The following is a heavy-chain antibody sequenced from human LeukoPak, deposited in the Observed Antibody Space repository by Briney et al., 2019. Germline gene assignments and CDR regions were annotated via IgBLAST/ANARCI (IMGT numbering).Heavy chain of an antibody. Sequence: SETLSLTCAVYGGSFSGYYWSWIRQPPGKGLEWIGEINHSGSTNYNPSLKSRVTISVDTSKNQFSLKLSSVTAADTAVCYCARGLMSSTSLDVWGKGTTVTVSS. CDR2: INHSGST. V-gene: IGHV4-34*01. J-gene: IGHJ6*04. CDR1: GGSFSGYY. CDR3: ARGLMSSTSLDV. D-gene: IGHD2-2*01.